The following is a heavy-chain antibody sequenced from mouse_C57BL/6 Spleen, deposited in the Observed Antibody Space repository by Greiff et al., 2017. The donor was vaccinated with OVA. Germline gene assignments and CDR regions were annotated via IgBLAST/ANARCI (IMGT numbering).Heavy chain of an antibody. CDR2: IDPSDSET. Sequence: VQLQQPGAELVRPGSSVKLSCKASGYTFTSYWMHWVKQRPIQGLEWIGNIDPSDSETHYNQKFKDKATLTVDKSSSTAYMQLSILTSEDSAVYYCARSLFITTVVATDYWGQGTTLTVSS. CDR3: ARSLFITTVVATDY. J-gene: IGHJ2*01. CDR1: GYTFTSYW. D-gene: IGHD1-1*01. V-gene: IGHV1-52*01.